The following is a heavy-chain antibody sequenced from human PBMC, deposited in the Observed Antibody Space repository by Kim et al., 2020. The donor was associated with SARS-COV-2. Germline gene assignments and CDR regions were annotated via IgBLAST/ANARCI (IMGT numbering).Heavy chain of an antibody. CDR2: IYYSGST. V-gene: IGHV4-59*01. D-gene: IGHD3-3*01. Sequence: SETLSLTCTVSGGSISSYYWSWIRQPPGKGLEWIGYIYYSGSTNYNPSLKSRVTISVDTSKNQFSLKLSSVTAADTAVYYCARDQRVTIFGVVAEGGYFDYWGQGTLVTVSS. CDR3: ARDQRVTIFGVVAEGGYFDY. CDR1: GGSISSYY. J-gene: IGHJ4*02.